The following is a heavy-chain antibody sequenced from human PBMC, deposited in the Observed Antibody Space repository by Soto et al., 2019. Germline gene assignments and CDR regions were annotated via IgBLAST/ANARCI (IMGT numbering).Heavy chain of an antibody. CDR3: PRRGCDSIFGSLDY. D-gene: IGHD2-21*02. V-gene: IGHV4-4*02. CDR2: ILYSGST. Sequence: QVQLQESGPGLVKPSGTLSLTCAVSGGSISSGDWCWSWVRQSPGKGLEWIGEILYSGSTTYNLSLKRRLTIPADKSENQFSLRLNSVNGADTDVYYCPRRGCDSIFGSLDYFGQGTLVTVYS. J-gene: IGHJ4*02. CDR1: GGSISSGDW.